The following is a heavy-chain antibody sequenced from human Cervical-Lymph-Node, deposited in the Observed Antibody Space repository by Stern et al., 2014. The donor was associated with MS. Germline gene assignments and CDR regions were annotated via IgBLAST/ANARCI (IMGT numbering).Heavy chain of an antibody. CDR3: ARPYYYESSGHYDS. CDR1: GYSFSMYG. J-gene: IGHJ5*01. D-gene: IGHD3-22*01. CDR2: ISPYNGNT. V-gene: IGHV1-18*01. Sequence: QVQLVQSGAEVKRPGASVKVSCKTSGYSFSMYGINWVRQAPGQGLEWMGWISPYNGNTDYAQKVEGRVTLTTDTSTSTAYMELRGLRSDDTAVYYCARPYYYESSGHYDSWGQGTLVTVSS.